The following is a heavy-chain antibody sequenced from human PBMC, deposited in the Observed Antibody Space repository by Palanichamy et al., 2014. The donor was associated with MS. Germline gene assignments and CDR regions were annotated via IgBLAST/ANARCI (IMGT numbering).Heavy chain of an antibody. CDR2: ISSRSTSI. CDR3: VRGLNGCGGGSCYSGPSGFFEY. V-gene: IGHV3-21*01. Sequence: VEARGRAWPEPGGRLRLSCAASGFSFRDYSMNWVARLQEGAGVVSSISSRSTSIKYCRLSEGRFTLSRDNAKNSLYLQMNSLRDEDTATYYCVRGLNGCGGGSCYSGPSGFFEYWGQGILVTVSS. D-gene: IGHD2-15*01. CDR1: GFSFRDYS. J-gene: IGHJ4*02.